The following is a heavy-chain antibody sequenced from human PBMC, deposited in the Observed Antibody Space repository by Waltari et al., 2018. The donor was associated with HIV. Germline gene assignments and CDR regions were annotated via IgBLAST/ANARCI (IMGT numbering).Heavy chain of an antibody. J-gene: IGHJ6*02. V-gene: IGHV3-48*01. CDR3: ARVGHPGYYYYAMDV. CDR2: ISSSSSSI. Sequence: EVQLVESGGGLVQHGGSLRLSCAASGFTFSSSSMHWVRQAPGKGLAWGSYISSSSSSIDYADSVKGRFTISRDNAKNSLYLQMNSLRAEDTAVYYCARVGHPGYYYYAMDVWGQGTTVTVSS. CDR1: GFTFSSSS.